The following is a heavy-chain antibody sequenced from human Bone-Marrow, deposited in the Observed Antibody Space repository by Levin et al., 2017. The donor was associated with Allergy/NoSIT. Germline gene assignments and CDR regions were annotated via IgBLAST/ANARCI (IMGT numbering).Heavy chain of an antibody. CDR2: IIPVYGTT. CDR1: GVTFSSSA. J-gene: IGHJ6*02. CDR3: AGGCLGGGDDYDSLGYDSGMDV. Sequence: SCQASGVTFSSSAISWVRQAPGQGPEWMGGIIPVYGTTTYTHKFQGRVTITADESTTTAYMELGTLTSDDTAVYYGAGGCLGGGDDYDSLGYDSGMDVWGQGTTVIVSS. D-gene: IGHD3-22*01. V-gene: IGHV1-69*01.